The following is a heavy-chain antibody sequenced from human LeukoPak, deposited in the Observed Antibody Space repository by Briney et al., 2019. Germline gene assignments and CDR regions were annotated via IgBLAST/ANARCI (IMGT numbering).Heavy chain of an antibody. D-gene: IGHD1-26*01. V-gene: IGHV4-39*07. J-gene: IGHJ6*02. CDR2: IYYSGST. CDR1: GGSISSSSYY. CDR3: ARLVGARRSTDYYYGMDV. Sequence: PSETLSLTCTVSGGSISSSSYYWGWIRQPPGKGLEWIGSIYYSGSTYYNPSLKSRVTISVDTSKNQFSLKLSSVTAADTAVYYCARLVGARRSTDYYYGMDVWGQGTTVTVSS.